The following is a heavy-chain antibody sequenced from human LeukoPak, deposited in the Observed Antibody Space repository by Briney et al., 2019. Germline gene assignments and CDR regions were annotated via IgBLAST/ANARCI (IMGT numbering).Heavy chain of an antibody. Sequence: SETLSLTCAVYGGSFSGYYWIWIRQPPGKGLEWIGEINHSGSTNYNPSLKSRVTISVDTSKNQFSLKLSSVTAADTAVYYCARGVGFDPWGQGTLVTVSS. V-gene: IGHV4-34*01. CDR3: ARGVGFDP. J-gene: IGHJ5*02. CDR2: INHSGST. CDR1: GGSFSGYY.